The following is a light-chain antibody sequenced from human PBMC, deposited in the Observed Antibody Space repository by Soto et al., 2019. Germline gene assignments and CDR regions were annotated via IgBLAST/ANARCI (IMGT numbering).Light chain of an antibody. CDR3: QQRHMWPIT. Sequence: EIVLTQSPGTLSLSPVERATLSCRASESVRSSYLAWYQQKPGQAPRLLIYGASTRATGIPDRFTGSGSGTDFTLSVSRLEPEDSAVYYCQQRHMWPITFGQGTRLEIK. J-gene: IGKJ5*01. V-gene: IGKV3D-20*02. CDR2: GAS. CDR1: ESVRSSY.